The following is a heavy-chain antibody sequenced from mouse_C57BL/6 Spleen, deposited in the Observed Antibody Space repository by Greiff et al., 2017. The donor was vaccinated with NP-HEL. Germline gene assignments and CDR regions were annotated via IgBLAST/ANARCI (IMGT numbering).Heavy chain of an antibody. CDR3: ARRSRYSGFTTDCFDY. CDR2: INPNNGGT. Sequence: VQLQQSGPELVKPGASVKISCKASGYTFTDYYMNWVKQSHGKSLEWIGDINPNNGGTSYNQKFKGKATLTVDKSSSTAYMELRSLTSEDSAVYYCARRSRYSGFTTDCFDYWGQGTTLTVSS. CDR1: GYTFTDYY. V-gene: IGHV1-26*01. J-gene: IGHJ2*01. D-gene: IGHD1-1*01.